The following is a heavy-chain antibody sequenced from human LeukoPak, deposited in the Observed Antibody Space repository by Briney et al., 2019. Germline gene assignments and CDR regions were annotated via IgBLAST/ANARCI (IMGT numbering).Heavy chain of an antibody. CDR1: GFTVSSNY. Sequence: GGSLRLSCAASGFTVSSNYMSWVRQAPGKGLEWVSVMYSGGSTYYADSVKSRFTISRDNSKNTLYLQMNSLRAEDTAVYYCARDHYDILTGYTPLGYWGQGTLVTVSS. CDR3: ARDHYDILTGYTPLGY. D-gene: IGHD3-9*01. V-gene: IGHV3-53*01. CDR2: MYSGGST. J-gene: IGHJ4*02.